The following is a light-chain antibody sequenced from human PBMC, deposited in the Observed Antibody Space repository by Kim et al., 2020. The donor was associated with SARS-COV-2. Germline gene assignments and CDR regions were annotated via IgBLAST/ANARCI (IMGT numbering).Light chain of an antibody. CDR3: QQHSNWPLT. Sequence: EIVLTQSPATLSLSPGERATLSCRASQSVSSFLVWYQHKPGQAPRLLTHDASNRATDIPARFSGGGFGTDFTLTISSLEPEDFAVYYCQQHSNWPLTFGGGTKVDIK. CDR1: QSVSSF. J-gene: IGKJ4*01. V-gene: IGKV3-11*01. CDR2: DAS.